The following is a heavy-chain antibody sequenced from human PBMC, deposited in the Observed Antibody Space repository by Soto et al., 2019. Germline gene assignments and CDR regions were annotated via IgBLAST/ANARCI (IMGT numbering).Heavy chain of an antibody. CDR3: AKGGGSWNYYAMDV. J-gene: IGHJ6*02. Sequence: EVQLVESGGGLVQPGRSLRLSCAASGFTFDDYAMHWVRQDPGKGLEWVSGISWNSGSIGYADSVKGRFTISRDNAKNSLYLQMNSLRAEDTALYYCAKGGGSWNYYAMDVWGQGTTVTVSS. CDR2: ISWNSGSI. D-gene: IGHD3-16*01. V-gene: IGHV3-9*01. CDR1: GFTFDDYA.